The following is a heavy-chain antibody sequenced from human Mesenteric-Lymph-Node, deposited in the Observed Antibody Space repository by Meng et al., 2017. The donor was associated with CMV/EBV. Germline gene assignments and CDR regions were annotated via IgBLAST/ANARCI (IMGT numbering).Heavy chain of an antibody. V-gene: IGHV3-30*09. CDR1: GFIFSDYA. J-gene: IGHJ4*02. CDR2: ISHDGRDK. Sequence: GESLKISCAASGFIFSDYAMTWVRQAPGKGLEWVTFISHDGRDKFYADSVKGRFAISRDNSRNTQYLQMNNLRAEDTAVYYCAKDRYYFDYWGQGTLVTVSS. CDR3: AKDRYYFDY.